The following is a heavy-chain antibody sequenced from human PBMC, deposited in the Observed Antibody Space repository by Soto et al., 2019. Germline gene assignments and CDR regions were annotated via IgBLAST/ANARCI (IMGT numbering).Heavy chain of an antibody. V-gene: IGHV3-30-3*01. CDR3: ARYDSSGYYWPYYYYGMDV. D-gene: IGHD3-22*01. CDR2: ISYDGNNK. J-gene: IGHJ6*02. Sequence: GGSLRLSCAASGFTYSTYTMHWVRQAPGKGLEWVAVISYDGNNKFYADSVKGRFTISRDSTKQTLYLQMNSLRAEDTAVYYCARYDSSGYYWPYYYYGMDVWGQGTTVTVSS. CDR1: GFTYSTYT.